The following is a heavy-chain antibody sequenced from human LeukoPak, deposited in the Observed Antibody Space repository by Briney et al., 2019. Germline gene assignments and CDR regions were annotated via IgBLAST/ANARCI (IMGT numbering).Heavy chain of an antibody. D-gene: IGHD1-26*01. CDR1: GGSISSYY. Sequence: SSETLSLTCTVSGGSISSYYWSWIRQPPGKGLEWIGYIYYSGSTNYNPSLKSRVTISVDTSKNQFSLKLSSVTAADTAVYYCAREVGVGIGGAFDIWGQGTMVTVSS. J-gene: IGHJ3*02. CDR3: AREVGVGIGGAFDI. CDR2: IYYSGST. V-gene: IGHV4-59*01.